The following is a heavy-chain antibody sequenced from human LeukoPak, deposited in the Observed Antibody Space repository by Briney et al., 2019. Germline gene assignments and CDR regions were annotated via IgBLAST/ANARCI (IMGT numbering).Heavy chain of an antibody. CDR3: ARVDYYDSLFDF. J-gene: IGHJ4*02. V-gene: IGHV4-39*01. CDR1: GDSISNSVSYY. Sequence: PSETLSLTCTVSGDSISNSVSYYWGWVRQPPGKGLEWIGSIYYFGSTYYNPSLKSRVTISADTSENQFSLKLSSVTAADTAVYYCARVDYYDSLFDFWGQGTLVTVSS. CDR2: IYYFGST. D-gene: IGHD3-22*01.